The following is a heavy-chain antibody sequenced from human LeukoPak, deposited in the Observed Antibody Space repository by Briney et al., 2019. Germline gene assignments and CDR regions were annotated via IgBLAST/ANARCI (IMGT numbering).Heavy chain of an antibody. V-gene: IGHV3-21*06. CDR1: GFTFTDST. D-gene: IGHD5-12*01. Sequence: PGGSLRLSCTASGFTFTDSTMNWVRQAPGKGLEWVSSISSLSSYIYYADSVKGRFTISRDNAKNSLYLQMNSLRVEDTAVYYCARDRGSGYDFDAFDIWGQGTMVTVSS. J-gene: IGHJ3*02. CDR3: ARDRGSGYDFDAFDI. CDR2: ISSLSSYI.